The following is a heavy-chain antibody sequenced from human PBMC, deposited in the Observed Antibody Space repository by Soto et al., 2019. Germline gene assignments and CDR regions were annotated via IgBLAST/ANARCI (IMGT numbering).Heavy chain of an antibody. CDR3: ARAPVGLDTISYFDY. CDR2: IYNGGST. Sequence: SETLSLTCTVSGDSVSSVGFHWAWLRRPPGKGLEWIGYIYNGGSTYYRPSLESRMHMSLDATRNQYSLRLTSVTAADTAVYFCARAPVGLDTISYFDYWGQGKLVTVS. J-gene: IGHJ4*02. CDR1: GDSVSSVGFH. V-gene: IGHV4-30-4*01. D-gene: IGHD3-3*01.